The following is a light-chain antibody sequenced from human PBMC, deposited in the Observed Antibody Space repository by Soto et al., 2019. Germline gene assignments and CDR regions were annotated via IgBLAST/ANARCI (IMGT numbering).Light chain of an antibody. V-gene: IGLV2-14*01. CDR2: DVS. Sequence: QSVLTQPASVSGSPGQSITISCTGTSSDVGGYNYVSWYQQHPGKAPKLMIYDVSNRPSGVSNRLSGSKSGNTASLTISGLQAEDEAEYYCSSYTSSSPYVFGTGTKVTVL. CDR1: SSDVGGYNY. J-gene: IGLJ1*01. CDR3: SSYTSSSPYV.